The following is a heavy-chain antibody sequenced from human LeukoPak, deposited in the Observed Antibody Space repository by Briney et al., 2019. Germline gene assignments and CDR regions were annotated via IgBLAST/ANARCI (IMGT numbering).Heavy chain of an antibody. CDR3: ARDYGSGSYLNFDL. CDR1: GYTFTKYA. Sequence: ASVKGSCKASGYTFTKYALNWVRRAPGQGLEWTGWMNTNTGNPMYGQGFKGRFVLSVDTSVNTAYLQISSLKAEDTAVYYCARDYGSGSYLNFDLWGQGTLVTVSS. J-gene: IGHJ4*02. D-gene: IGHD3-10*01. CDR2: MNTNTGNP. V-gene: IGHV7-4-1*02.